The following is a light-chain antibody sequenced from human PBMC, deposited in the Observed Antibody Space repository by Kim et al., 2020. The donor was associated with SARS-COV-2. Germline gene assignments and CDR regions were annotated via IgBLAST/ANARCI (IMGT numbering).Light chain of an antibody. V-gene: IGLV3-9*01. CDR1: NIGGKN. J-gene: IGLJ3*02. CDR3: QVWDSSKAV. CDR2: RDS. Sequence: VALGQTDRITCGGYNIGGKNVHWYQQKPGQAPLLVIYRDSSPPSGIPQRFSGSNSGNTATLTISRAQAGDEADYYCQVWDSSKAVFGGGTQLTVL.